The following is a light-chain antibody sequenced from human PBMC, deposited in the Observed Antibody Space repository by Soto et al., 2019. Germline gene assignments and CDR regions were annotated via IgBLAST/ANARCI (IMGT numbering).Light chain of an antibody. J-gene: IGKJ1*01. V-gene: IGKV1-12*01. CDR2: AAS. Sequence: DIQMTQSPSFVSASVGDRVTISCRASQGITTWLAWYQQKPGKAPKLLIYAASTLQGGVPSRFSGSGSGTEFTLTISSLQPEDFETYYCQQDTSFPRTLGQGTKVDIK. CDR3: QQDTSFPRT. CDR1: QGITTW.